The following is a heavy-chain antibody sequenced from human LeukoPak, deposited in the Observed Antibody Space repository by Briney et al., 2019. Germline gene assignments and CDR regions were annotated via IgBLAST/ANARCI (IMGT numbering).Heavy chain of an antibody. CDR1: GFTFSSYA. CDR2: ISYDGSNK. J-gene: IGHJ4*02. D-gene: IGHD3-10*01. CDR3: AQIGAVLIWSIDN. V-gene: IGHV3-30-3*01. Sequence: PGGSLRLSCAASGFTFSSYAVHWVRQAPGKGLEWVAVISYDGSNKYYADSVKGRFTISRDNSKNTLYLQMNSLRADDTAVYYCAQIGAVLIWSIDNWGQGTLVTVSS.